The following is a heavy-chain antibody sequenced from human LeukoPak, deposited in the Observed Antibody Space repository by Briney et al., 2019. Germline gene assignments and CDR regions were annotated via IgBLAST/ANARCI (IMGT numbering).Heavy chain of an antibody. CDR1: GFSVSRSYY. D-gene: IGHD6-19*01. CDR3: AVIALAGKDLDY. CDR2: LYHGGNT. J-gene: IGHJ4*02. V-gene: IGHV4-38-2*01. Sequence: PSETLSLSCAVSGFSVSRSYYWVWVRQPPGKGLEWIGSLYHGGNTYYTPSLEGRLTMSVDTSKSQFSLRLTSVTAADTAVYYCAVIALAGKDLDYWGQGTLVTVSS.